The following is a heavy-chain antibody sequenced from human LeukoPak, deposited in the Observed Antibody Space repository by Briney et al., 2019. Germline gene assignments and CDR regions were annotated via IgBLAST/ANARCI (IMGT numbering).Heavy chain of an antibody. Sequence: HSGGSLRLSCAASGFTFTTYWMHWVRQVPGKGLVWVARIKGDGSSTRHADSMKGRFTISRDNAKNSLYLQMRSLRAEDTAVYYCGCIGSSWYEDFWGQGTLVTVSS. CDR2: IKGDGSST. V-gene: IGHV3-74*01. J-gene: IGHJ4*02. CDR1: GFTFTTYW. CDR3: GCIGSSWYEDF. D-gene: IGHD6-13*01.